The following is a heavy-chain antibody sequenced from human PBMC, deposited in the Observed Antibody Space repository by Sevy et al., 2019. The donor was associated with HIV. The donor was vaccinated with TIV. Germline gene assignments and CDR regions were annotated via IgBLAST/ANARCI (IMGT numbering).Heavy chain of an antibody. J-gene: IGHJ6*02. CDR1: GFTFSNYW. V-gene: IGHV3-7*03. D-gene: IGHD2-2*01. Sequence: GGSLRLSCAASGFTFSNYWMSWVRQAPGKGLEWVANIKLDGSEKYYVESVKGRFTISRDNAKNSLYLQMNSLRAEDTALYYCARDCSSTSCLWGLDVWGQGTTVTVSS. CDR2: IKLDGSEK. CDR3: ARDCSSTSCLWGLDV.